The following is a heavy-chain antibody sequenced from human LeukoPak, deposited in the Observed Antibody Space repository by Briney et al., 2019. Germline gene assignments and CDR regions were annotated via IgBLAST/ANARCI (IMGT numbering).Heavy chain of an antibody. J-gene: IGHJ4*02. Sequence: EWMGMIYPRDDSTSYAQKFQGRATLTRDTSTSTVHMELSGLRSEDTAVYYCARDQEGFDYWGQGTLVTVSS. CDR2: IYPRDDST. CDR3: ARDQEGFDY. V-gene: IGHV1-46*01.